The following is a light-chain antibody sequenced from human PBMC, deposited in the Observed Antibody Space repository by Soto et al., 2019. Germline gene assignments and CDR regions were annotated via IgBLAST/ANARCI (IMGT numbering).Light chain of an antibody. V-gene: IGKV1-5*01. Sequence: DVQMTQSPSTLSASVGDRVTITCRASRSINRWLAWYQQKPGKAPKLIISDASNLENGVPSRFSDSGSGTEFTLTISSLQSDDFATYYCQQYSAYWTFGQGTKVDIK. J-gene: IGKJ1*01. CDR1: RSINRW. CDR2: DAS. CDR3: QQYSAYWT.